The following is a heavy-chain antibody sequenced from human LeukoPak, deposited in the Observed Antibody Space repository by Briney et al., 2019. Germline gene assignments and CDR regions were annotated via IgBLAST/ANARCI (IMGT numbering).Heavy chain of an antibody. V-gene: IGHV3-33*01. D-gene: IGHD6-19*01. CDR2: IWYDGSNN. Sequence: GRSLRLSCAASGFTFSSYGMHWVRQAPGKGLEWVAIIWYDGSNNYYADSVKGRFTISRDNSKNTLSLQMNSLRAEDTAVYYCARDSIAVAGCFDSWGQGTLVTVSS. CDR3: ARDSIAVAGCFDS. J-gene: IGHJ4*02. CDR1: GFTFSSYG.